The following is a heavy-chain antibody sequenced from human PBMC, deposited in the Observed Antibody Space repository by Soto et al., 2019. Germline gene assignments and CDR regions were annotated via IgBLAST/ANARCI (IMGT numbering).Heavy chain of an antibody. V-gene: IGHV3-43*01. D-gene: IGHD6-19*01. CDR3: AKDTERSGWTPYPSNSFGGQYGMDV. CDR1: GFTFDDYN. CDR2: ISWDGGST. J-gene: IGHJ6*02. Sequence: EVQLVESGGVVVQPGGSLRLSCAASGFTFDDYNMHWVRQAPGKGLEWVSLISWDGGSTYYADSVKGRFTISRDNSNNSLYLQMKSMSTEDTALYYCAKDTERSGWTPYPSNSFGGQYGMDVWGQGTTVTVSS.